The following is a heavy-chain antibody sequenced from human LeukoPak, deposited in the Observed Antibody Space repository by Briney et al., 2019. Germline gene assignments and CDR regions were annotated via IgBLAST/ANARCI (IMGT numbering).Heavy chain of an antibody. CDR2: ISARGGVT. J-gene: IGHJ4*02. CDR1: GLTFSSYS. CDR3: AKHEGGMPFDF. V-gene: IGHV3-23*01. D-gene: IGHD3-16*01. Sequence: PGGSLRLSCAASGLTFSSYSMSWIRQAPGKGQEWVSAISARGGVTYYADSVKDSFTLTRDNSKNTLYLQMNSLRAEDTAVYYCAKHEGGMPFDFWGRGTLVTVYS.